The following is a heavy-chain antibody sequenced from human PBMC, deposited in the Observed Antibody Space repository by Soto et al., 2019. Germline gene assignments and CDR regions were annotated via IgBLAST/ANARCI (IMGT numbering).Heavy chain of an antibody. D-gene: IGHD3-22*01. CDR1: CGSISSDNYY. V-gene: IGHV4-30-4*01. Sequence: SETLSRTGTVSCGSISSDNYYWSWIRQPPGKGLEWIVYIYYSGSTYYNPSLKSRVIISIDTSKNQFSLKLSSVTAADTAVYYCASTSYFDNSGSAYWGQGTLVTVSS. CDR3: ASTSYFDNSGSAY. J-gene: IGHJ4*02. CDR2: IYYSGST.